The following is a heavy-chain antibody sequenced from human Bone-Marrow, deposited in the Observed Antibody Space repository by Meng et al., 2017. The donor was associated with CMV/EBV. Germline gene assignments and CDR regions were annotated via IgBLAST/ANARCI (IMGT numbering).Heavy chain of an antibody. CDR1: GYTFTSYD. D-gene: IGHD6-6*01. J-gene: IGHJ5*02. CDR3: ARVSVRKTRAIAARRDWLDP. Sequence: ASVKVSCKASGYTFTSYDINWVRQATGQGLEWMGWMNPNSGNTGYAQKFQGRVTMTRNTSISTAYMELSSLRSEDTAVYYCARVSVRKTRAIAARRDWLDPWGQGTLVTVSS. CDR2: MNPNSGNT. V-gene: IGHV1-8*01.